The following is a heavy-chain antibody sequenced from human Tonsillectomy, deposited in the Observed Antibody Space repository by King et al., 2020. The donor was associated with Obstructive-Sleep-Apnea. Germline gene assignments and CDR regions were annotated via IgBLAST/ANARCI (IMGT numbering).Heavy chain of an antibody. J-gene: IGHJ6*02. CDR1: GFTFKTYG. CDR2: ISYDGDNK. D-gene: IGHD6-19*01. Sequence: QVQLVESGGGVVQPGRSLRLSCAASGFTFKTYGMHWVRQAPGKGLEWLAVISYDGDNKYYANSVKGRFTISRDNSKNTLYLQMNSLRAEDTAVYYCAKELPPVQWLTRYGLDVWGQGTTVTVSS. CDR3: AKELPPVQWLTRYGLDV. V-gene: IGHV3-30*18.